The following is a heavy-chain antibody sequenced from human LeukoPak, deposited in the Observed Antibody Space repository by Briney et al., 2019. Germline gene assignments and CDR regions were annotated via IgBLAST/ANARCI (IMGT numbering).Heavy chain of an antibody. V-gene: IGHV3-23*01. CDR3: AKTSWGSYSSGCID. J-gene: IGHJ4*02. CDR1: GFTFSSYG. Sequence: PGGSLRLSCAASGFTFSSYGVSWVRQAPGKGLEWVSAISGSGGSTYYADSVKGRFTISRDNSKNTLYLQMNSLRAEDTAVYYCAKTSWGSYSSGCIDWGQGTLVTVSS. CDR2: ISGSGGST. D-gene: IGHD3-22*01.